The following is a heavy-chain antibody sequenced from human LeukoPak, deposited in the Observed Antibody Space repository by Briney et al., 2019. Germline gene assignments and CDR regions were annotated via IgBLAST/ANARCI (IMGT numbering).Heavy chain of an antibody. Sequence: GGSLRLSCAAPGITFSNYNMNWVRQAPGKGLEWISAITSSSSYTFYADSVKGRFTISRDNAQNSLYLQMNSLRVEDTAIYYGARDPYNGAYSEGYYYYYMDVWGKGTTVTVSS. J-gene: IGHJ6*03. V-gene: IGHV3-21*01. CDR2: ITSSSSYT. CDR1: GITFSNYN. CDR3: ARDPYNGAYSEGYYYYYMDV. D-gene: IGHD1-1*01.